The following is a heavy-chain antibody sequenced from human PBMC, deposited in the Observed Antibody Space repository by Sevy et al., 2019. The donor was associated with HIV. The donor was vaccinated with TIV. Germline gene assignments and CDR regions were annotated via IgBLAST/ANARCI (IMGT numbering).Heavy chain of an antibody. J-gene: IGHJ4*02. Sequence: GGSLRLSCAASGFTFSSYAMSWVRQAPGKGLEWVSAISGSGGSTYYADSVKGRFTISRDNSKNTLYLQMNSLRAEVTAVYYCAKVHYYDSSGYPVYFDYWGQGTLVTVSS. CDR1: GFTFSSYA. CDR3: AKVHYYDSSGYPVYFDY. CDR2: ISGSGGST. V-gene: IGHV3-23*01. D-gene: IGHD3-22*01.